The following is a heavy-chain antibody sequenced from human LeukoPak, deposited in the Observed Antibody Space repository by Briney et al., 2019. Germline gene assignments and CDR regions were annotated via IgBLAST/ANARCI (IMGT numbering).Heavy chain of an antibody. J-gene: IGHJ3*02. CDR3: ASARWHDAFDI. CDR2: IYSGGST. D-gene: IGHD4-23*01. Sequence: GGSLRLSCAASGFTVSSNYMSWVRQAPGKGLEWVSVIYSGGSTYYADSVKGRFTISRDNSKNTLYLQMNSLRAEDTAVYYCASARWHDAFDIWGQGTMVTVSS. CDR1: GFTVSSNY. V-gene: IGHV3-53*01.